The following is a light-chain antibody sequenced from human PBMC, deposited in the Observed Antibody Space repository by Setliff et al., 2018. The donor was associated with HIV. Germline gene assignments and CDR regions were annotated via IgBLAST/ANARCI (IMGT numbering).Light chain of an antibody. Sequence: QSALTQPASVSGSPGQSLTISCTGTSSNLGNYDLVSWYQQLPGTAPKLIIYSFSHHPSGVSHRFSGSKSGTSASLAISELQSEDEAVYHCSVWDDRLNAVVFGGGTKVTVL. CDR2: SFS. CDR1: SSNLGNYDL. J-gene: IGLJ2*01. CDR3: SVWDDRLNAVV. V-gene: IGLV2-14*02.